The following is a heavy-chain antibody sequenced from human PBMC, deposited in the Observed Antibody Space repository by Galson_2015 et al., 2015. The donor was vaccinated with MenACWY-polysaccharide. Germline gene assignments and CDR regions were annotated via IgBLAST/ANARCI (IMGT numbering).Heavy chain of an antibody. CDR3: ATLPGRPLYCSWDGCSDY. CDR2: ITGSGGST. Sequence: SLRLSCAASGFTFSNYAMTWVRQAPGKGLEWVSSITGSGGSTFYTDSVKGRFTISRDNSKNKLYVQMSGLRVEATAVYYCATLPGRPLYCSWDGCSDYWGQGTLVTVSS. CDR1: GFTFSNYA. V-gene: IGHV3-23*01. J-gene: IGHJ4*02. D-gene: IGHD2-15*01.